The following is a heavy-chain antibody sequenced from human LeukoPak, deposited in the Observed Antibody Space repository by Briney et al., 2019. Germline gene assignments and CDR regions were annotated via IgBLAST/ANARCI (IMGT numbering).Heavy chain of an antibody. D-gene: IGHD3-16*01. CDR3: AKVRRGFLGFGFFDY. J-gene: IGHJ4*02. Sequence: GGSLRLSCVASGFNFSSYAMSWVRQAPGKGLEWVSGIRGSGDNTYSADSVKGRFTISRDNSKNTLYLQMNSLRAEDTAVYYCAKVRRGFLGFGFFDYWGQGTLVTVSS. CDR2: IRGSGDNT. V-gene: IGHV3-23*01. CDR1: GFNFSSYA.